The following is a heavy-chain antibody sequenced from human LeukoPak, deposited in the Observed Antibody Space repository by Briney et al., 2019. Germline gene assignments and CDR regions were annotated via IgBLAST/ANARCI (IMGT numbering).Heavy chain of an antibody. CDR1: GGSISSSSYY. D-gene: IGHD4-17*01. CDR3: ARLPTVTFFDY. V-gene: IGHV4-39*01. CDR2: IYYSVST. Sequence: SETLSLTCTVSGGSISSSSYYWGWIRQPPGKGLEWIGSIYYSVSTYYNPSLKSRVTISVGTSKNQFSLKLSSVTAADTAVYYCARLPTVTFFDYWGQGTLVTVSS. J-gene: IGHJ4*02.